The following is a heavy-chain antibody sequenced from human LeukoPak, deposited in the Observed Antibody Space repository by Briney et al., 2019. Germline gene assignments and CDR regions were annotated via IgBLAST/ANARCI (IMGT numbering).Heavy chain of an antibody. CDR2: INTDGSST. CDR1: GFTFSSYW. J-gene: IGHJ5*02. V-gene: IGHV3-74*01. D-gene: IGHD2-8*01. CDR3: ARNVYYTQPSSSDP. Sequence: GGALRLSCAASGFTFSSYWMHWVRRAPGTGLEWVSRINTDGSSTSYADSVNGRFTISRDNAKNTKYLQMNSLRAEATAAYYCARNVYYTQPSSSDPWGQETLVTVSS.